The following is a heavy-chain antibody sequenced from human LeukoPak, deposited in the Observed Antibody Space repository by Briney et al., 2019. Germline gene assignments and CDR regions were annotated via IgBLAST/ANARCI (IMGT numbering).Heavy chain of an antibody. V-gene: IGHV3-30-3*01. CDR3: AKDRTGAIVFAFDAFDI. Sequence: GGSLRLSCAASGFTFSSYAMHWVRQAPGKGLEWVAVISYDGSNKYYADSVKGRFTISRDNSKNTLYLQMNCLRAEDTAVYYCAKDRTGAIVFAFDAFDIWGQGTMVTVSS. CDR2: ISYDGSNK. D-gene: IGHD2-15*01. J-gene: IGHJ3*02. CDR1: GFTFSSYA.